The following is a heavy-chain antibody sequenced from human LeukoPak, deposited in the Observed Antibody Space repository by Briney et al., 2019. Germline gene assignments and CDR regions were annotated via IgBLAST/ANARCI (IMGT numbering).Heavy chain of an antibody. CDR3: AELGITMIGGV. D-gene: IGHD3-10*02. Sequence: KPGGSLRLSCAASGFTFSSYEMNWVRQAPGKGLEWVSYISSSGSTVYYADSVKGRFTISRDNAKNSLYLQMNSLRAEDTAVYYCAELGITMIGGVWGKGTTVTISS. J-gene: IGHJ6*04. V-gene: IGHV3-48*03. CDR2: ISSSGSTV. CDR1: GFTFSSYE.